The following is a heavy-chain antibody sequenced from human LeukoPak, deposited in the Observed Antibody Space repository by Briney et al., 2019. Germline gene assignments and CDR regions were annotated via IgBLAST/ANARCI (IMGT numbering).Heavy chain of an antibody. J-gene: IGHJ3*02. D-gene: IGHD3-22*01. CDR1: GFTFSTYE. CDR2: ISSGGGTI. V-gene: IGHV3-48*03. CDR3: AKELTPNSDRSGFDAFEI. Sequence: GGSLRLSCAASGFTFSTYEMDWVRQAPRKGLEWVSYISSGGGTIYYADSVKGRFTISRDNAKNSLYLQMNSLRAEDTAVYYCAKELTPNSDRSGFDAFEIWGQGTMVTVSS.